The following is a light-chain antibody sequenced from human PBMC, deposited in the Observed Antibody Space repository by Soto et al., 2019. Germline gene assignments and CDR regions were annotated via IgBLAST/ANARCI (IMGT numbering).Light chain of an antibody. J-gene: IGKJ2*02. V-gene: IGKV3-20*01. CDR3: QNYKKAPCT. CDR1: QSVSSSY. Sequence: EIVLTQSPGTLALSPGERATLSCRASQSVSSSYLAWYQQKPGQAPRLLIHGASSRTTGIPDRFSGSGSGTDFTLTIARLEPEDFAVYYCQNYKKAPCTFGQGTKLEIK. CDR2: GAS.